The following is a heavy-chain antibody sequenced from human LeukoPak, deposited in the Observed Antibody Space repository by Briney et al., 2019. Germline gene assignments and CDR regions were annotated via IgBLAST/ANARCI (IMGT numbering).Heavy chain of an antibody. V-gene: IGHV4-4*07. CDR1: GASISGDW. CDR3: PGAHAECGATCPFDS. J-gene: IGHJ4*02. Sequence: SETLSVTCDVSGASISGDWWSWSRQPAGKGLEWSWRVYTDVDTDYNPALKGRVIVSVDTSKNRFSLKLISVTSADTPVYYGPGAHAECGATCPFDSWGQGTLVTVSS. CDR2: VYTDVDT. D-gene: IGHD2-15*01.